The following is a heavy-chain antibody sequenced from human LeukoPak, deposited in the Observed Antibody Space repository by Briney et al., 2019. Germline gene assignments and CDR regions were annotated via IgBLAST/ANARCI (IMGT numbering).Heavy chain of an antibody. CDR3: ARDEDGYNYGFDP. CDR1: GDSVSSNGAA. J-gene: IGHJ5*02. D-gene: IGHD5-24*01. V-gene: IGHV6-1*01. CDR2: TYYRSKWYN. Sequence: SQTLSLTCAISGDSVSSNGAAWNWISQPQWKGLEWLGRTYYRSKWYNDYAVSVKSRITINPDTSKNQFSLQLNSVTPEDTAVYYCARDEDGYNYGFDPWGRGTLVTVSS.